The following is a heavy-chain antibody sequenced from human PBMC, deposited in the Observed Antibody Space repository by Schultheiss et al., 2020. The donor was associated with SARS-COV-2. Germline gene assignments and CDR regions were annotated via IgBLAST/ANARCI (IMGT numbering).Heavy chain of an antibody. D-gene: IGHD6-25*01. V-gene: IGHV4-61*02. CDR3: ARNQQRNPHHLY. CDR2: IYTSGST. CDR1: GGSISSSSYY. Sequence: SETLSLTCTVSGGSISSSSYYWGWIRQPAGKGLEWIGRIYTSGSTNYNPSLKSRVTISVDTSKNQFSLKLSSVTAADTAVYYCARNQQRNPHHLYWGQGTLVTVSS. J-gene: IGHJ4*02.